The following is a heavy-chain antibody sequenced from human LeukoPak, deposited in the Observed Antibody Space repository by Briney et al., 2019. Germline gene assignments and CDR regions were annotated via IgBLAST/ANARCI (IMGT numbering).Heavy chain of an antibody. Sequence: GGSLRLSCLASGLTFSNAWMDWVRQAPGKGLEWVGRIKSKTDGGTTDYAAPVKGRFTISRDDSKDTLYLQMNSLKTEDTAIYYRTYYLWGTWGQGTLVTVSS. D-gene: IGHD3-16*01. CDR2: IKSKTDGGTT. CDR1: GLTFSNAW. V-gene: IGHV3-15*01. J-gene: IGHJ5*02. CDR3: TYYLWGT.